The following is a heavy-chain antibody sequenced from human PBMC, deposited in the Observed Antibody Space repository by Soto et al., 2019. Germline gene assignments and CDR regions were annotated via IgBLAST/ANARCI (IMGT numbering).Heavy chain of an antibody. V-gene: IGHV4-31*03. Sequence: SETLSLTCTVSGGSISSGGYYWSWIRQHPGKGLEWIGYIYYSGSTYYNPSLKSRVTISVDTSKNQFSLKLSSVTAADTAVYYCARDLGNPYDSSGYTYYYYGVDVWGQGTTVTVSS. CDR1: GGSISSGGYY. J-gene: IGHJ6*02. D-gene: IGHD3-22*01. CDR3: ARDLGNPYDSSGYTYYYYGVDV. CDR2: IYYSGST.